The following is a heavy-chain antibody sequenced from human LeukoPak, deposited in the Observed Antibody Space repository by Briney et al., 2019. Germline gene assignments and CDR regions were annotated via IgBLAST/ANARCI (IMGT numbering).Heavy chain of an antibody. CDR3: ARGINWAIDY. CDR2: INHSGST. V-gene: IGHV4-34*01. D-gene: IGHD7-27*01. CDR1: GFSFSSYA. J-gene: IGHJ4*02. Sequence: GSLRLSCAASGFSFSSYAMSWVRQPPGKGLEWIGEINHSGSTNYNPSLKSRVTISVDTPKNQFSLKLSSVTAADTAVYYCARGINWAIDYWGQGTLVTVSS.